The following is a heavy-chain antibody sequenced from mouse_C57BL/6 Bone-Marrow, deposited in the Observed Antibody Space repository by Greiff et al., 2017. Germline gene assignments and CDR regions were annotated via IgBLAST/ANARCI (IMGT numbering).Heavy chain of an antibody. D-gene: IGHD1-1*01. J-gene: IGHJ4*01. CDR2: IRSKSNNYAT. CDR3: VRHATTVDYAMDY. CDR1: GFSFNTYA. V-gene: IGHV10-1*01. Sequence: EVMLVESGGGLVQPKGSLKLSCAASGFSFNTYAMNWVRQAPGKGSEWVARIRSKSNNYATYYADSVKDRFTISRDDSESMLYLQMNNLKTEDTAMYYCVRHATTVDYAMDYWGQGTSVTVSS.